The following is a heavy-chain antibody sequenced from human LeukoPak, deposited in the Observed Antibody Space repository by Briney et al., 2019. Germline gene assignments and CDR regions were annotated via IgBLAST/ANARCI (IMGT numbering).Heavy chain of an antibody. J-gene: IGHJ6*03. CDR1: GFTFGDYA. D-gene: IGHD3-3*01. V-gene: IGHV3-49*04. CDR2: IRSKAYGGTT. CDR3: TRDGTYDFWSGYNYYYYMDV. Sequence: PGGSLRLSCTASGFTFGDYAMSWVRQAPGKGLEWVGFIRSKAYGGTTEYAASVKGRFTISRDDSKSIAYLQMNSLKTEDTAVYYCTRDGTYDFWSGYNYYYYMDVWGKGTTVTVSS.